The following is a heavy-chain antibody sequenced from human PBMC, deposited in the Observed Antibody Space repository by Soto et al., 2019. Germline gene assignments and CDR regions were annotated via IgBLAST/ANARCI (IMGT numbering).Heavy chain of an antibody. CDR2: IKGDGSSA. CDR1: GFTFSRHW. V-gene: IGHV3-74*01. Sequence: EVQLVESGGALVQPGGSLRLSCAASGFTFSRHWMHWVRQAPGKGLMWISRIKGDGSSANYADSVRGRLTISRDNAKRTLYLQMDSLRAEDTAVYYCVRDGERSGDAGDSWGQGTQVTVSS. CDR3: VRDGERSGDAGDS. J-gene: IGHJ4*02. D-gene: IGHD3-10*01.